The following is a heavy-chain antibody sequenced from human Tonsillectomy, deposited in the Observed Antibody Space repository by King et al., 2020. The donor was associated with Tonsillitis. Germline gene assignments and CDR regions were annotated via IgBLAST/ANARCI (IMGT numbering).Heavy chain of an antibody. CDR3: TTRPTVFTPPFDY. Sequence: VQLVESGGGLVKPGGSLRLSCAASGFTFSNAWMNWVRQAPGKGLEWVGRIKSKTDGGTTDYAAPVKGRFTISSDNSETTLYLQMNSLKTEDTAVYSCTTRPTVFTPPFDYWGQGTLVTVSS. V-gene: IGHV3-15*07. D-gene: IGHD4-23*01. CDR2: IKSKTDGGTT. CDR1: GFTFSNAW. J-gene: IGHJ4*02.